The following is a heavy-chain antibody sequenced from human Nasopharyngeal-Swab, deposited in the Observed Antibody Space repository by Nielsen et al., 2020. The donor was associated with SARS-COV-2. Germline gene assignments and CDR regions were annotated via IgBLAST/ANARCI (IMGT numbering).Heavy chain of an antibody. CDR1: QNNITNYY. Sequence: ASVKVSCKASQNNITNYYMHWVRQAPGQGLEWMGWINPNSGGTNYAQKFQGWVTMTRDTSISTAYMELSRLRSDDTAVYYCARGGISLLDLSYWGQGTLVTVSS. CDR2: INPNSGGT. V-gene: IGHV1-2*04. J-gene: IGHJ4*02. CDR3: ARGGISLLDLSY. D-gene: IGHD2-15*01.